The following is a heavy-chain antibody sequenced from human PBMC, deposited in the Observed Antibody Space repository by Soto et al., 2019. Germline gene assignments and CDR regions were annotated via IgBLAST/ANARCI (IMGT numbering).Heavy chain of an antibody. D-gene: IGHD2-15*01. CDR2: IIPILDIP. CDR3: ASHFTGVLVLGASPPGGDNYGWDV. V-gene: IGHV1-69*02. J-gene: IGHJ6*02. CDR1: GGTFSRYT. Sequence: QVQLVQSGAGVKKPGSSVKVSCKASGGTFSRYTISWVRQAPGQGLEWMGRIIPILDIPNYAQNFQGRVTITADKSTSPAYMEMSSLRSDDTAVYYCASHFTGVLVLGASPPGGDNYGWDVWGQGTTVTVSS.